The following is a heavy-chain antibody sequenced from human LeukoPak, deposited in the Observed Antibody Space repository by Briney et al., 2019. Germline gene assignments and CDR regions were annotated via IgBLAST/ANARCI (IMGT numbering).Heavy chain of an antibody. D-gene: IGHD3-22*01. V-gene: IGHV3-21*01. CDR2: ISSSSSYI. J-gene: IGHJ4*02. CDR1: GFTFTSYS. Sequence: PGGSLRLSCAASGFTFTSYSMNWVRQAPGKGLEWVSSISSSSSYIYYADSVKGRFTISRDNAKNSLYLRMNSLRAEDTAVYYCARDPRGHYDSGGYYWGQGTLVTVSS. CDR3: ARDPRGHYDSGGYY.